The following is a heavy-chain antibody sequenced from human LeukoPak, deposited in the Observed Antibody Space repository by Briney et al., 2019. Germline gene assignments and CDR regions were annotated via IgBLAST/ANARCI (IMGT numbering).Heavy chain of an antibody. CDR2: ISSSGSTI. D-gene: IGHD3/OR15-3a*01. J-gene: IGHJ4*02. V-gene: IGHV3-11*04. CDR1: GFTFSDYY. CDR3: ARDLDYAFDY. Sequence: GGSLRLSCAASGFTFSDYYMSWIRQAPGKGLEWVSYISSSGSTIYYADSVKGRFTISRDNAKNSLHLQMNSLKAEDSAVYFCARDLDYAFDYWGQGTLVTVSS.